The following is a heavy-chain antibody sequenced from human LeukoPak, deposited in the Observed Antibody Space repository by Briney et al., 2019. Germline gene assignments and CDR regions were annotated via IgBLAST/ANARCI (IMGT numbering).Heavy chain of an antibody. CDR1: GSTFSNYA. V-gene: IGHV3-23*01. D-gene: IGHD3-22*01. CDR2: ISGSGGRT. Sequence: GGSLRLSCAASGSTFSNYAMSWVRQAPGKGLEWVSAISGSGGRTYYADSVKGRFTISRDNSKNTLYLQMNSLRADDTAVYYCAKGPYYYDSSSYSRRWFDPWGQGTLVTVSA. J-gene: IGHJ5*02. CDR3: AKGPYYYDSSSYSRRWFDP.